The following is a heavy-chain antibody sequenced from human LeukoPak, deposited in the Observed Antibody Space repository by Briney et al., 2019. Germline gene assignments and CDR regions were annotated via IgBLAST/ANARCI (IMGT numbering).Heavy chain of an antibody. CDR2: IIPICGTA. J-gene: IGHJ6*03. D-gene: IGHD2-2*02. V-gene: IGHV1-69*05. CDR3: ARGASCSSTSCYMPGDYYYYMDV. CDR1: GVTFSSYA. Sequence: GASVRLSCTASGVTFSSYAISWVRQAPGQGLEWMAGIIPICGTANYAETFQGRVTITTDESTSTPYMELSSLRSEDTAVYYCARGASCSSTSCYMPGDYYYYMDVWGKGTTVTVSS.